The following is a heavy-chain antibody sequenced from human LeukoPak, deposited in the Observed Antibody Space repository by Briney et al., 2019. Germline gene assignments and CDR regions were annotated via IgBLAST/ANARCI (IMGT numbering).Heavy chain of an antibody. V-gene: IGHV3-11*01. Sequence: GGALRLSCADSGFTFSDYYMSWIRQAPGKGLEWVSYISSSGSTIYYADSVKGRFTISRDNAKNSLYLQMNSPRAEDTAVYCCARDSWCGEWELKGSFDYWGQGTLVTVSS. D-gene: IGHD1-26*01. CDR3: ARDSWCGEWELKGSFDY. CDR1: GFTFSDYY. J-gene: IGHJ4*02. CDR2: ISSSGSTI.